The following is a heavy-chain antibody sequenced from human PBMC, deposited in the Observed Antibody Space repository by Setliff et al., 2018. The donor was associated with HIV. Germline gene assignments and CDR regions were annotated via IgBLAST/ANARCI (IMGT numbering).Heavy chain of an antibody. V-gene: IGHV1-69*13. Sequence: SVKVSCKASGGTFSSYAISWVRQAPGQGLEWMGGSIPIFGTANYAQKFQGRVTITADESTSTAYMELSSLRSEDTAVYYCARAVSPYSSPHYFDYWGQGTLVTVSS. CDR2: SIPIFGTA. J-gene: IGHJ4*02. CDR3: ARAVSPYSSPHYFDY. D-gene: IGHD6-13*01. CDR1: GGTFSSYA.